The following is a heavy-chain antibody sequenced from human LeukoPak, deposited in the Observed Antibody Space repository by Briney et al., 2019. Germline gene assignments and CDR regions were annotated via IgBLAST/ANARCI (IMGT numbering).Heavy chain of an antibody. CDR2: IYYSGNT. D-gene: IGHD3-3*01. CDR1: GGSFSGYY. CDR3: ARQTGAGLFILP. Sequence: SETLSLTCAVYGGSFSGYYWSWIRQPPGKGLEWVGSIYYSGNTYYNPSLKSRVTISVDTSKNQFSLILTSVTAADTAVYYCARQTGAGLFILPGGQGTLVTVSS. V-gene: IGHV4-34*01. J-gene: IGHJ4*02.